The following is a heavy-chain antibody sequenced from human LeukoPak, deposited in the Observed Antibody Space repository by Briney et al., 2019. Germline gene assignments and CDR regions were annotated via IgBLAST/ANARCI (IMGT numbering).Heavy chain of an antibody. V-gene: IGHV1-2*06. CDR3: ARSSESYRYYFDY. CDR1: GYTFTGYY. CDR2: INPNSGGT. J-gene: IGHJ4*02. D-gene: IGHD1-26*01. Sequence: ASVKVSCKASGYTFTGYYMHWVRQAPGQGLEWMGRINPNSGGTNYAQTFAGRVTMTGETSISTAYMELRSLRSDDTAVYYWARSSESYRYYFDYGVQGTLVTGYS.